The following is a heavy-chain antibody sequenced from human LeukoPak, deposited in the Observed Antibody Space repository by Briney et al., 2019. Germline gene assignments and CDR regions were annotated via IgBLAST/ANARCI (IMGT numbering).Heavy chain of an antibody. CDR1: GGTFSSYA. V-gene: IGHV1-69*06. Sequence: SVKVSCKASGGTFSSYAINWVRQAPGQGLEWMGGIIPIFDTTNYAQNFQGRVTITADKSTNTAYMELSSLRSEDTAVYYCARAIRGSKIASRYYFYYMDIWGKGTTVTVSS. J-gene: IGHJ6*03. CDR3: ARAIRGSKIASRYYFYYMDI. D-gene: IGHD3-10*01. CDR2: IIPIFDTT.